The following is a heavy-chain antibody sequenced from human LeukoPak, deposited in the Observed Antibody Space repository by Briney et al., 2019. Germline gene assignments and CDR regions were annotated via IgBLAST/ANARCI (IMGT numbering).Heavy chain of an antibody. CDR1: GFTFSSYS. CDR3: ARGGQSSGWYFNDY. V-gene: IGHV3-21*01. J-gene: IGHJ4*02. Sequence: GGSLRLSCAASGFTFSSYSMNWVRQAPGKGLEWVSSISSSSSYIYYADSVKGRFTISRDNAKTSLYLQMNSLRAEDTAVYYCARGGQSSGWYFNDYWGQGTLVTVSS. D-gene: IGHD6-19*01. CDR2: ISSSSSYI.